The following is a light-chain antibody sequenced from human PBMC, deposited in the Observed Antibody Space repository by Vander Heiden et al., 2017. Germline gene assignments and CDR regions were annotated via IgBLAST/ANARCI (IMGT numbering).Light chain of an antibody. Sequence: QSVLTQPPSASGTPGQRATISCSGSSSNIGINTVNWYQQLPRPAPKLLIYSNNQRPSGVPDRFSGSKSGTSASLAISGLQSEDEADYYCAAWDDSLNGLVFGGGTKLTVL. CDR2: SNN. CDR3: AAWDDSLNGLV. J-gene: IGLJ2*01. V-gene: IGLV1-44*01. CDR1: SSNIGINT.